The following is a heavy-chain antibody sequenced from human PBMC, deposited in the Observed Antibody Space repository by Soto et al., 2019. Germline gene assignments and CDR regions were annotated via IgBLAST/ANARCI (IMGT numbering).Heavy chain of an antibody. D-gene: IGHD3-22*01. V-gene: IGHV4-59*01. CDR3: ARVIGGYYDSSGAIDY. Sequence: SETLSLTCTVSGGSISSYYWSWIRQPPGKGLEWIGYIYYSGSTNYNPSLKSRVTISVDTSKNQFSLKLSSVTAADTAVYYCARVIGGYYDSSGAIDYWGQGTLVTVSS. CDR1: GGSISSYY. J-gene: IGHJ4*02. CDR2: IYYSGST.